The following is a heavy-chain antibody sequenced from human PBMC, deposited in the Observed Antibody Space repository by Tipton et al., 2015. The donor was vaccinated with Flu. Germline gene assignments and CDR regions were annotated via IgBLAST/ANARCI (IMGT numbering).Heavy chain of an antibody. J-gene: IGHJ4*02. D-gene: IGHD2-15*01. V-gene: IGHV1-69*01. CDR1: GGTFSNYA. Sequence: QLVQSGAEVKKPGSSVKVSCKASGGTFSNYAINWVRQAPGQGPEWLGGIIPIFGSANYAQKFQDRVTITADESTTTVYMELSRLRSEDTAIYYCARDPHCSGGRCYDYWGQGTLVTVSS. CDR2: IIPIFGSA. CDR3: ARDPHCSGGRCYDY.